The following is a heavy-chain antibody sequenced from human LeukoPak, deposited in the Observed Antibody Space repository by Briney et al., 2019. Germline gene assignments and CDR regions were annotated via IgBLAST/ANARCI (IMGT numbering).Heavy chain of an antibody. CDR3: APRSNSGIAAAGTGYYFDY. V-gene: IGHV1-2*02. Sequence: ASVKVSCKASGYTFTGYYMHWVQQAPGQGLEWMGWINPNSGGTNYAQKFQGRVTMTRDTSISTAYMELSRLRSDDTAVYYCAPRSNSGIAAAGTGYYFDYWGQGTLVTVSS. J-gene: IGHJ4*02. CDR1: GYTFTGYY. CDR2: INPNSGGT. D-gene: IGHD6-13*01.